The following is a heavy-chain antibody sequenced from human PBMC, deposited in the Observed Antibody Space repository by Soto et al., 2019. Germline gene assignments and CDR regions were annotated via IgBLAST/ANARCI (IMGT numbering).Heavy chain of an antibody. J-gene: IGHJ5*02. CDR3: ARGRAITGTMPS. CDR2: MNPNTGNT. Sequence: QVQLVQSGAEVKKPGASVKVSCKASGYTFTSYDINWVRQATGQGLEWMGWMNPNTGNTGYAQKFQGRVTMTRNTSISTAYMELSSLRSEDSAVYYCARGRAITGTMPSWGQGTLVTVSS. V-gene: IGHV1-8*01. D-gene: IGHD1-20*01. CDR1: GYTFTSYD.